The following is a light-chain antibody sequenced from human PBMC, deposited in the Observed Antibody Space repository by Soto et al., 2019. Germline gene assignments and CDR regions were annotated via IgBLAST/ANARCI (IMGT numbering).Light chain of an antibody. CDR1: QSVSSY. CDR2: DES. J-gene: IGKJ2*01. CDR3: QHHSNWPPYT. Sequence: EIVLIQSPATLSLSPGERATLSCRASQSVSSYLAWYQQKPGQAPRILIYDESNRATGIPARFSGSGSGTDLTLTISSLEPEDYAVYYCQHHSNWPPYTFGQGTKMEIK. V-gene: IGKV3-11*01.